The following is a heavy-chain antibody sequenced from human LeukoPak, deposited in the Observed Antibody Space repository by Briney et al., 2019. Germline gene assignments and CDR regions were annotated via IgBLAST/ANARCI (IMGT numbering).Heavy chain of an antibody. CDR3: AQGRGITYNDY. CDR2: INHGGST. J-gene: IGHJ4*02. CDR1: GGSFSGDF. D-gene: IGHD3-10*01. V-gene: IGHV4-34*01. Sequence: TPSETLSLTCAVYGGSFSGDFWSWIRQSPGKGLEWIGEINHGGSTDYNPSLKSRVTISVDTSKNQFSLKLSSVTAADTAVYYCAQGRGITYNDYWGQGTLVTVSS.